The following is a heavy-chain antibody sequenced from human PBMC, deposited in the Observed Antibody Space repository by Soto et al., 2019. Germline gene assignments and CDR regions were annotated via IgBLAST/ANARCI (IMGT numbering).Heavy chain of an antibody. Sequence: GGSLRLSCAASGFTFSSYAMSWVRQAPGKGLEWVSAISGSGGSTYYADSVKGRFTISRDNSKNTLYLQMNSLRAEDTAVYYCAKDRTELWFGWSGFDPWGQGTLVTVSS. J-gene: IGHJ5*02. D-gene: IGHD3-10*01. V-gene: IGHV3-23*01. CDR3: AKDRTELWFGWSGFDP. CDR2: ISGSGGST. CDR1: GFTFSSYA.